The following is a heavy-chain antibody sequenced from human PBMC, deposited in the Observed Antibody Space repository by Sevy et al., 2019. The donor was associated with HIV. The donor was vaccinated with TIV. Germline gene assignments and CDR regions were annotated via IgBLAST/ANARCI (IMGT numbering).Heavy chain of an antibody. D-gene: IGHD2-15*01. CDR3: ARVVAYCSGGSCFPGYYYGMDV. Sequence: GGSLRLSCVASGFTFSSYNMNWVRQAPGKGLEWVSSISSSNNYIYYADSMKGRFTISRDNAKNSLYLQMNSLRAEDTAVYYCARVVAYCSGGSCFPGYYYGMDVWGQGTTVTVSS. CDR2: ISSSNNYI. CDR1: GFTFSSYN. J-gene: IGHJ6*02. V-gene: IGHV3-21*01.